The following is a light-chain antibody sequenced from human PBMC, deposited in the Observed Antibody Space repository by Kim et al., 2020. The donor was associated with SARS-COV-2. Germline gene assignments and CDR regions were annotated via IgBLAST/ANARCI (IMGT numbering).Light chain of an antibody. CDR2: EVT. Sequence: GQSVTMSCTGTSSDVGGYDYVSWYQQHPGKAPKLMIYEVTKRPSGVPDRFSGSKSGNTASLTVSGLQAEDEADYYCSSYAGSTPVVFGGGTQLTVL. J-gene: IGLJ2*01. CDR3: SSYAGSTPVV. CDR1: SSDVGGYDY. V-gene: IGLV2-8*01.